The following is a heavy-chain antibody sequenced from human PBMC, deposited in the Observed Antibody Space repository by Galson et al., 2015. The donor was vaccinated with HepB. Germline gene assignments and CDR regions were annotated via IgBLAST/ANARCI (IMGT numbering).Heavy chain of an antibody. CDR3: ARRAVYSSSWGTFDI. V-gene: IGHV5-51*03. CDR1: GYTSSDSYW. Sequence: QSGAEVKKPGESLKISCRDSGYTSSDSYWIAWVRQMPGKGLEWVGIVYPGDSDAKYSPSFQGQVTLSGDKYTYAAYLQWNSLKATDTAIYYCARRAVYSSSWGTFDIWGQGTVVTVSS. CDR2: VYPGDSDA. J-gene: IGHJ3*02. D-gene: IGHD6-6*01.